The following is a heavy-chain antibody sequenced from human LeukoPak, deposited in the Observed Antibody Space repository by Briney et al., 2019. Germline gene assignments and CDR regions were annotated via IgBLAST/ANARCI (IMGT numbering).Heavy chain of an antibody. CDR1: GGSFSGYY. CDR3: ARRNPRLTMVRGVIAD. Sequence: SSETLSLTCAVYGGSFSGYYWSWIRQPPGKGLEWIGEINHSGSTNYNPSLKSRVTISVDTSKNQFSLKLSSVTAADTAVYYCARRNPRLTMVRGVIADWGQGTLVTVSS. CDR2: INHSGST. D-gene: IGHD3-10*01. V-gene: IGHV4-34*01. J-gene: IGHJ4*02.